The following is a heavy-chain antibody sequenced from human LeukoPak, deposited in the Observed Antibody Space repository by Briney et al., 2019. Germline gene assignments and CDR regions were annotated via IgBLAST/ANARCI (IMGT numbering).Heavy chain of an antibody. Sequence: PSETLSLTCTVSGGSISSYYWSWIRQPPGKGLGWIGYIYYSGSTNYNPSLKSRVTISVDTSKNQFSLKLSSVTAADTAVYYCARDRRKLGLDYWGQGTLVTVSS. D-gene: IGHD1-26*01. CDR3: ARDRRKLGLDY. J-gene: IGHJ4*02. CDR2: IYYSGST. CDR1: GGSISSYY. V-gene: IGHV4-59*01.